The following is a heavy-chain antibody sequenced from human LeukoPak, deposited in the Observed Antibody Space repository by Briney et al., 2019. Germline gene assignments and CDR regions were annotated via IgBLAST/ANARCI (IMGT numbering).Heavy chain of an antibody. D-gene: IGHD1-7*01. CDR3: AREKITGTTSWFDP. V-gene: IGHV1-2*02. CDR1: GYTFTSYY. Sequence: GASVKVSCKASGYTFTSYYMHWVRQAPGQGLEWMGWINPNSGGTNYAQKFQGRVTMTRDTSISTAYMELSRLRSDDTAVYYCAREKITGTTSWFDPWGQGTLVTVSS. CDR2: INPNSGGT. J-gene: IGHJ5*02.